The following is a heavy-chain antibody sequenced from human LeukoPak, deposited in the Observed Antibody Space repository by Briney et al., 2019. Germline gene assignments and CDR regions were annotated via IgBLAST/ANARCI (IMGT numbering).Heavy chain of an antibody. CDR1: GYTFTSYD. CDR3: ARGAEYYYYMDV. V-gene: IGHV1-8*01. J-gene: IGHJ6*03. CDR2: MNPNSGNT. Sequence: ASVKVSCKASGYTFTSYDINWVRQATGQGLEWMGWMNPNSGNTGYAQKFQGRVTMTRDTSINTAYMELSRLRSDDTAVYYCARGAEYYYYMDVWGKGTTV.